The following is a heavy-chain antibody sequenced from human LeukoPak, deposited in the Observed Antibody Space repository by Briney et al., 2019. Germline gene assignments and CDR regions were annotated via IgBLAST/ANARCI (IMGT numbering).Heavy chain of an antibody. V-gene: IGHV3-23*01. CDR1: GFTFSSYA. D-gene: IGHD3-22*01. CDR2: ISGSGGST. Sequence: GGSLRLSCAASGFTFSSYAMSWVRQAPGKGLEWVSLISGSGGSTYYADSVKGRFTISRDNSKNTLYLQMNSLRAEDTAVYYCARAAPTRTLIGSGADYWGQGTLVTVSS. CDR3: ARAAPTRTLIGSGADY. J-gene: IGHJ4*02.